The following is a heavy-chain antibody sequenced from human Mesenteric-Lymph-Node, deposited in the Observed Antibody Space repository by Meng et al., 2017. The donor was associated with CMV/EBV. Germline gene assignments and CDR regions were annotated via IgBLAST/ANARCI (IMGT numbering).Heavy chain of an antibody. CDR3: VKMAFGELAHFDY. Sequence: GGSLRLSCTVSGFTFRSYAMSWVRQAPGKGLEWVSGISGSGASTLYADSVQGRFTIARDNSKNTLYLQLNSVRADDTAVYYCVKMAFGELAHFDYWGQGTLVTVSS. CDR1: GFTFRSYA. CDR2: ISGSGAST. V-gene: IGHV3-23*01. D-gene: IGHD3-10*01. J-gene: IGHJ4*02.